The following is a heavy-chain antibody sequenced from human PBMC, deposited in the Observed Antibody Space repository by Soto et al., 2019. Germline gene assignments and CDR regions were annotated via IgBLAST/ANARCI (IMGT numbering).Heavy chain of an antibody. V-gene: IGHV3-30*18. Sequence: PGGSLRLSCAASGFTFGSYGMHWVRQAPGKGLEWVAVISYDGSNKYYADSVRGRSAISRDNSNNMLYLKMNSLRAEDTAVYYCANIRNVVYAHNAYWGQGTLVTVSS. J-gene: IGHJ4*02. D-gene: IGHD2-8*01. CDR2: ISYDGSNK. CDR3: ANIRNVVYAHNAY. CDR1: GFTFGSYG.